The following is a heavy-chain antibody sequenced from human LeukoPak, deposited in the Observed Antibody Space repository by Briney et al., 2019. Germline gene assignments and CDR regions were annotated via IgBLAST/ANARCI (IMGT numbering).Heavy chain of an antibody. Sequence: SVKVSCKASGGTFSSYAISWARQAPGQGLEWMGGIIPIFGTANYAQKFQGRVTITTDESTSTAYMELSSLRSEDTAVYYCASWRRDGLYFDYWGQGTLVTVSS. CDR2: IIPIFGTA. V-gene: IGHV1-69*05. CDR3: ASWRRDGLYFDY. J-gene: IGHJ4*02. CDR1: GGTFSSYA. D-gene: IGHD5-24*01.